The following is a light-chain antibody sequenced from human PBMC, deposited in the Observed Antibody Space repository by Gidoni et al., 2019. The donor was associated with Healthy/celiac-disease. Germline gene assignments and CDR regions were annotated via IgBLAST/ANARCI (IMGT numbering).Light chain of an antibody. Sequence: DIVMTQSPATLSVSPGERATLSCRASQRVSSNLAWYQQKPGQAPRLLIYGASTRATGIPARFSGSGSGTEFTLTISSLQSEDFAVYYCQQYNNWPPTCGQGTKVEIK. V-gene: IGKV3-15*01. CDR3: QQYNNWPPT. J-gene: IGKJ1*01. CDR2: GAS. CDR1: QRVSSN.